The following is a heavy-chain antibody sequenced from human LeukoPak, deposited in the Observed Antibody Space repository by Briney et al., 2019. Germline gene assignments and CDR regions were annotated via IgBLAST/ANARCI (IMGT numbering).Heavy chain of an antibody. J-gene: IGHJ2*01. CDR3: ARDLRWSHYWYFDL. Sequence: GRSLRHSCAASGFTFSSYGMHWVRQAPGKGLEWVAVIWYDGSNKYYADSVKGRFTISRDNSKNTLYLQMNSLRAEDTAVYYCARDLRWSHYWYFDLWGRGTLVTVSS. V-gene: IGHV3-33*01. CDR1: GFTFSSYG. CDR2: IWYDGSNK. D-gene: IGHD2-15*01.